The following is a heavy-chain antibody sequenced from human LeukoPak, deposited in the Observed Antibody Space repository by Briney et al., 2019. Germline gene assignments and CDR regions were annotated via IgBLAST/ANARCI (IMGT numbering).Heavy chain of an antibody. J-gene: IGHJ5*02. Sequence: ASVKVSCKASGYTFTCYDINWVRQATGQGLEWMGWMNPNSGNTGYAQKLQGRATMTTDTSTSTAYMELRSLRSDDTAVYYCAREWDCSGGSCYSGNWFDPWGQGTLVTVSS. CDR1: GYTFTCYD. D-gene: IGHD2-15*01. V-gene: IGHV1-8*01. CDR2: MNPNSGNT. CDR3: AREWDCSGGSCYSGNWFDP.